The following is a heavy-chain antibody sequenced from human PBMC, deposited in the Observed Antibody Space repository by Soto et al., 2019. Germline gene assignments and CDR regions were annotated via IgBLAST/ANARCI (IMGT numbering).Heavy chain of an antibody. CDR1: EFTFSSHS. CDR3: ARDQNGYNPSQFDY. Sequence: GGSLRLSCAASEFTFSSHSMNWVRQAPGKGLEWVSYISSSTSTVYYADSVKGRFTISRDNAKNSLYLQMNSLRDEDTAVYYCARDQNGYNPSQFDYWGQGTLVTVSS. CDR2: ISSSTSTV. V-gene: IGHV3-48*02. J-gene: IGHJ4*02. D-gene: IGHD5-12*01.